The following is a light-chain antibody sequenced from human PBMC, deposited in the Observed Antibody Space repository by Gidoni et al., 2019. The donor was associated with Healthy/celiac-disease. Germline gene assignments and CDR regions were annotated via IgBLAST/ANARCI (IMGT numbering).Light chain of an antibody. J-gene: IGKJ1*01. Sequence: DIQMTQSPSTLSASVGDRVTITCRASQSISSWLAWYPQKPGKAPKLLIYKASSLESGVPSRVSGSGSGTEFTLTISSLQPDDFATYYCQQYNSYSSWTFGQXTKVEIK. V-gene: IGKV1-5*03. CDR3: QQYNSYSSWT. CDR2: KAS. CDR1: QSISSW.